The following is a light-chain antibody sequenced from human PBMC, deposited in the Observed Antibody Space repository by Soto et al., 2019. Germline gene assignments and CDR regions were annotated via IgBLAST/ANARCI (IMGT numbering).Light chain of an antibody. CDR1: RSDIGSNY. V-gene: IGLV1-47*01. J-gene: IGLJ2*01. CDR3: ASWDDTLSVPI. Sequence: QSVLTQPPSASGTPGQRVTISCSGSRSDIGSNYVYWYQHLPGMAPKLHIYRNDQRPSGVPDRISGSRSGTSASLAIIGLRSEDEADYYCASWDDTLSVPIFGGGTKVTVL. CDR2: RND.